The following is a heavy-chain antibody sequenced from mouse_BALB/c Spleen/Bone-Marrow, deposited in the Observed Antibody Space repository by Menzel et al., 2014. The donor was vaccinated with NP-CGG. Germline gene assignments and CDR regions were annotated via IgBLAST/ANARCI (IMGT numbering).Heavy chain of an antibody. CDR3: ARYGSSPYAMDY. D-gene: IGHD1-1*01. CDR1: GFTFSDYY. V-gene: IGHV5-4*02. CDR2: ISDGGSYT. Sequence: EVQRVESGGGLVKPGGSLKLSCAASGFTFSDYYMYWVRQTPEKRLEWVATISDGGSYTYYPDSVKGRFTVSRDNGKNNLYLQMSSLKSEDTAMYYCARYGSSPYAMDYWGQGASGTVSS. J-gene: IGHJ4*01.